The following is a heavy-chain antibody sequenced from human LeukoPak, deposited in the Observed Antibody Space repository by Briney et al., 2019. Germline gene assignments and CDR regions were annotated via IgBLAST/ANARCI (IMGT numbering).Heavy chain of an antibody. CDR1: GGSISSSSYY. J-gene: IGHJ4*02. V-gene: IGHV4-39*07. CDR2: IYYSGST. Sequence: PSETLSLTCTVSGGSISSSSYYWGWIRQPPGKGLEWIGSIYYSGSTYYNPSLKSRVTISVDTSKNQFSLNLSSVTAADTAMYYCARAVGTSRNFFDYWGQGILVTVSS. CDR3: ARAVGTSRNFFDY. D-gene: IGHD4-23*01.